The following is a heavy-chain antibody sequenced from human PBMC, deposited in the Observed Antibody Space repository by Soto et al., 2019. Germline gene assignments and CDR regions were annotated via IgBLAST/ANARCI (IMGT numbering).Heavy chain of an antibody. CDR1: GGSISSGGYY. CDR2: IYYSGST. V-gene: IGHV4-31*03. Sequence: SETLSLTCTVSGGSISSGGYYWSWIRQHPGKGLEWIGYIYYSGSTYYNPSLKSRVTISVDTSKNQFSLKLSSVTAADTAVYYCARVPTVTTKVDYWGQGTLVTVSS. D-gene: IGHD4-17*01. CDR3: ARVPTVTTKVDY. J-gene: IGHJ4*02.